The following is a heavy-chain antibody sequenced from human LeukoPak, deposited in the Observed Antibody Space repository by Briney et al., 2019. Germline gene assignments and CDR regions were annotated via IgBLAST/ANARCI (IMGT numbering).Heavy chain of an antibody. Sequence: GGSLRLSCAASGFTFTTYAMHWVRQAPGKGLEWVAVISYDGSNKYYADSVKGRFTISRDNSKNTLYLQMNSLRAEDTAVYYCTSWGDTTAEYFQRWGQGTLVTVSS. CDR3: TSWGDTTAEYFQR. V-gene: IGHV3-30-3*01. D-gene: IGHD2-21*02. CDR1: GFTFTTYA. J-gene: IGHJ1*01. CDR2: ISYDGSNK.